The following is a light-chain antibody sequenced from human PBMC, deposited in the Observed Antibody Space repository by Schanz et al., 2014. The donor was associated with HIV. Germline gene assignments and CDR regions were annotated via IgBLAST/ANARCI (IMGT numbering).Light chain of an antibody. Sequence: QLVLTQPPSVSGAPGQRVTISCTGSSSNIGAGYAVHWYQQLPGTAPKLLIYGDNNRPSGVPDRFSGSGSGTSASLAISGLQSDDEGDYYCAGWDDSLNGWVFGGGTKLTVL. CDR3: AGWDDSLNGWV. J-gene: IGLJ3*02. CDR1: SSNIGAGYA. CDR2: GDN. V-gene: IGLV1-40*01.